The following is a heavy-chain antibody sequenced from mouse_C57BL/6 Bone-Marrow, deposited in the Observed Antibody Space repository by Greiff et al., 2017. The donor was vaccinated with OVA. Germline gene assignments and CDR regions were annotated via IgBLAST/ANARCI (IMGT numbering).Heavy chain of an antibody. CDR1: GYSITSGYY. D-gene: IGHD1-1*01. Sequence: DVKLVESGPGLVKPSQSLSLTCSVTGYSITSGYYWNWIRQFPGNKLEWMGYISYDGSNNYNPSLKNRISITRDTSKNQFFLKLNSVTTEDTATYYCARDYYGSRYDYWGQGTTLTVSS. CDR2: ISYDGSN. CDR3: ARDYYGSRYDY. J-gene: IGHJ2*01. V-gene: IGHV3-6*01.